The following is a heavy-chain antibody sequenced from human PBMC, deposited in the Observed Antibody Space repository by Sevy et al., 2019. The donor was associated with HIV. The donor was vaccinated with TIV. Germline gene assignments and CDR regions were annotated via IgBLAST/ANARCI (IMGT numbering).Heavy chain of an antibody. CDR1: GITFNNYA. CDR3: AGGRFDSSGSFDAFDM. J-gene: IGHJ3*02. V-gene: IGHV3-23*01. Sequence: GGSLRLSCAASGITFNNYAMNWVRQAPGKGLDWVSTIFGSGGTTYYADSVKGRFTISRDNSKNTLYLQMNGLRTGDTALYYCAGGRFDSSGSFDAFDMWGQGTMVTVSS. CDR2: IFGSGGTT. D-gene: IGHD3-22*01.